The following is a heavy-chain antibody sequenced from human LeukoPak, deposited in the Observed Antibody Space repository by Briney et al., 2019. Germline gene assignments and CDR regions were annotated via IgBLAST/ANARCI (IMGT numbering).Heavy chain of an antibody. CDR2: IDYSGST. D-gene: IGHD1-26*01. J-gene: IGHJ4*02. CDR3: ARQGSGNYLSPVNY. V-gene: IGHV4-39*01. Sequence: PSETLSLTCTVSGGSISSSSYYWGWIRQPPGKGLEWIGTIDYSGSTYYTPSLKRRVTISVDTSKNHFSLTLSSVTAADTAVYYCARQGSGNYLSPVNYWGQGTLVTVSS. CDR1: GGSISSSSYY.